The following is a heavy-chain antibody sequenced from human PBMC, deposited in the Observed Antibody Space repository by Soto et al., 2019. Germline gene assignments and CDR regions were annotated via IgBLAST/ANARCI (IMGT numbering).Heavy chain of an antibody. CDR3: ARGEDIVATDSGEFFYYGMDV. V-gene: IGHV3-21*01. D-gene: IGHD5-12*01. Sequence: GGSLRLSCAGSGFSFSSYAMNWVRQAPGKGLEWVSSISSSSTYIYFADSLKGRFTISRDNAKNSLYLQMHSLRAEDTAVYYCARGEDIVATDSGEFFYYGMDVWGQGTTVTVSS. CDR2: ISSSSTYI. CDR1: GFSFSSYA. J-gene: IGHJ6*02.